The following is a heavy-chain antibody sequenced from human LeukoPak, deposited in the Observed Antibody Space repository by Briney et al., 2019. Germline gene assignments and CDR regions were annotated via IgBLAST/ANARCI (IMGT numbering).Heavy chain of an antibody. Sequence: SETLSLTCTVSGGSISSYYWSWIRQPPGKGLEWIGYIYYSGTTNYNPSLKSRVTISVDTSKNQFSLKLSSVTAADTAVYYCARGVYIAAAQYGYWSQGTLVTVSS. V-gene: IGHV4-59*01. CDR2: IYYSGTT. CDR3: ARGVYIAAAQYGY. CDR1: GGSISSYY. D-gene: IGHD6-13*01. J-gene: IGHJ4*02.